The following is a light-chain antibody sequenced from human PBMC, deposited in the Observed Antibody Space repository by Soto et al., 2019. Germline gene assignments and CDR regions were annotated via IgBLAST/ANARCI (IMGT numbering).Light chain of an antibody. J-gene: IGLJ1*01. CDR2: SDN. CDR3: VAWEDSRNGYA. Sequence: QSVLTQPPSASGAPGQRVTISCSGSSSNIGSSTVNWYQQLPGTAPKLLIYSDNQRTSGVPDRFSGSRSGTSASLAFSGLQSEDEADFYCVAWEDSRNGYAFCSGSTVTVI. CDR1: SSNIGSST. V-gene: IGLV1-44*01.